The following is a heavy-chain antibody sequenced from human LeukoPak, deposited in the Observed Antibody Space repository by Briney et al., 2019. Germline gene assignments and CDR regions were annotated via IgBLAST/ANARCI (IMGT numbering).Heavy chain of an antibody. CDR3: AREDVDTSFDY. Sequence: GGSLRLSCAASGFAFADYAMNWVRQAPGKGLEWVSAISADGGRTYYTDSVKGRFTISRDTSENTLYLQLNSLRAEDTAVYYCAREDVDTSFDYWGHGTLVTVSS. CDR2: ISADGGRT. V-gene: IGHV3-23*01. D-gene: IGHD5-18*01. CDR1: GFAFADYA. J-gene: IGHJ4*03.